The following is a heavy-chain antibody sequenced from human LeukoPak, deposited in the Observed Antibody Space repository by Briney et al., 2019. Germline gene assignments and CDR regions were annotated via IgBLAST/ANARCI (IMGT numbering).Heavy chain of an antibody. CDR1: GYTFTSYA. Sequence: ASVKVSCKASGYTFTSYAMHWVRQAPGQRLEWMGWINAGNGNTKYSQKFQGRVTITRDTSASTAYMELSSLRSEDTAVYYCARAIGYCSSTSCYLLDYWGQGTLVTVSS. D-gene: IGHD2-2*03. V-gene: IGHV1-3*01. CDR3: ARAIGYCSSTSCYLLDY. J-gene: IGHJ4*02. CDR2: INAGNGNT.